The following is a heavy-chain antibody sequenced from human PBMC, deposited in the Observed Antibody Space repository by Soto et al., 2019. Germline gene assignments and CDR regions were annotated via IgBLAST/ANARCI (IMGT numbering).Heavy chain of an antibody. J-gene: IGHJ6*02. CDR1: GDSVSSNSAA. V-gene: IGHV6-1*01. Sequence: SQTLSLTCAISGDSVSSNSAAWNWIRQPPSRGLEWLGRTYYRSKWYNDYAVSVKSRITINPDTSKNQFSLQLNSVTPEDTAVYYCALGVGATPYYYYGMDVGGQGTTVTVSS. CDR3: ALGVGATPYYYYGMDV. CDR2: TYYRSKWYN. D-gene: IGHD1-26*01.